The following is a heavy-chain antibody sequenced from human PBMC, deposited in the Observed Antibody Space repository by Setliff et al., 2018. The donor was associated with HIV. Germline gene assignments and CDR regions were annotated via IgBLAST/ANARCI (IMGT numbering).Heavy chain of an antibody. J-gene: IGHJ6*03. Sequence: PSENLSLTCAVYGGSLSGYYWSWIRQAPGKGLEWIGEINHRGRTRYNPSLKSRVTISVETSKNQFSLRVNSVTAADTAFYYCARGFSGDYVFTGYMDVWGEGTTVTVSS. CDR1: GGSLSGYY. CDR2: INHRGRT. D-gene: IGHD3-3*01. CDR3: ARGFSGDYVFTGYMDV. V-gene: IGHV4-34*01.